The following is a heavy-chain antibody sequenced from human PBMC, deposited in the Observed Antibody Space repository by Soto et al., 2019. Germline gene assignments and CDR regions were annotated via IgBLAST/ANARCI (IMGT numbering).Heavy chain of an antibody. CDR3: ARFPYYYYYMDV. J-gene: IGHJ6*03. CDR2: INSDGSST. CDR1: GFTFSSYW. Sequence: EVQLVESGGGLVQPGGSLRLSCAASGFTFSSYWMHWVRQAPGKGLVWVSRINSDGSSTSYADSVKGRFTISRDNAKNTLYLQMNSLRAADTAVYYCARFPYYYYYMDVWGKGTTVTVSS. V-gene: IGHV3-74*01.